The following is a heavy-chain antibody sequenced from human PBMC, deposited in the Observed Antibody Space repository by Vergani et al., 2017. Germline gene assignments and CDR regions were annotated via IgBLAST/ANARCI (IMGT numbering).Heavy chain of an antibody. Sequence: QVQLVESGGGVVQPGRSLRLSCAASGFTFSSYGMHWVRQAPGKGVEWVAVIWYDGSNKYYADSVKGRFTISRDNSKNTLYLQMNSLRAADTAVYYCAKLSAGVYFDYWGQGTLVTVSS. J-gene: IGHJ4*02. V-gene: IGHV3-33*06. D-gene: IGHD7-27*01. CDR3: AKLSAGVYFDY. CDR2: IWYDGSNK. CDR1: GFTFSSYG.